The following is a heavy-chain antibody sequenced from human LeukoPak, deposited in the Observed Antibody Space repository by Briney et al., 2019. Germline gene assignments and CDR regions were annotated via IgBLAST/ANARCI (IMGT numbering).Heavy chain of an antibody. D-gene: IGHD2-15*01. J-gene: IGHJ5*02. CDR2: IYTSGST. V-gene: IGHV4-61*02. CDR3: ARDRLYCSGGSCYSWWFDP. Sequence: SQTLSLTCTVSGGSTSSGSYYWSWIRQPAGKGLEWIGRIYTSGSTNYNPSLKSRVTISVDTSKNQFSLKLSSVTAADTAVYYCARDRLYCSGGSCYSWWFDPWGQGTLVTVSS. CDR1: GGSTSSGSYY.